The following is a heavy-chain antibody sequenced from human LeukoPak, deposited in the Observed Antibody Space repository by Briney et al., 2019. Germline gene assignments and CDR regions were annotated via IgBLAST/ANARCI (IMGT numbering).Heavy chain of an antibody. V-gene: IGHV4-39*07. CDR3: AKSNGYGLVDI. J-gene: IGHJ3*02. Sequence: SETLSLTCTVSGGSISTSNYYWGWIRQPPGKGLEWIGNNSGSTYYSPSLRSRVTISLDTSRNQSSLKLNSVTAADTAVYYCAKSNGYGLVDIWGQGTMVTVSS. CDR2: NSGST. D-gene: IGHD3-10*01. CDR1: GGSISTSNYY.